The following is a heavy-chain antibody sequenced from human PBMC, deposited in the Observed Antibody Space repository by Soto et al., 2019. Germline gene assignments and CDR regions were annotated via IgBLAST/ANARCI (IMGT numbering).Heavy chain of an antibody. V-gene: IGHV4-34*01. CDR3: ARSRRGYCSGGSCYTTPYYYYGMDV. CDR1: GGSFSGYY. D-gene: IGHD2-15*01. CDR2: INHSGST. J-gene: IGHJ6*02. Sequence: PSETLSLTCAVYGGSFSGYYWSWIRQPPGKWLEWIGEINHSGSTNYNPSLKSRVTISVDTSKNQFSLKLSSVTAADTAAYYCARSRRGYCSGGSCYTTPYYYYGMDVWGQGXTVTVSS.